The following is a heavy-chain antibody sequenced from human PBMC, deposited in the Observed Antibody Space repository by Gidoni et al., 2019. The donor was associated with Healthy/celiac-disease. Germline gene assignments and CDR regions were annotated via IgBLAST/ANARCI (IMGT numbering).Heavy chain of an antibody. V-gene: IGHV3-49*05. D-gene: IGHD5-18*01. CDR2: IRSKAYGGTT. CDR3: TRGRGYSYGDYYYGMDV. Sequence: EVQLVESGGGLVKPGRSLRLSCTASGFTFGDYAMSWFRQAPGKGLEWVGFIRSKAYGGTTEYAASVKGRFTISRDDSKSIAYLQMNSLKTEDTAVYYCTRGRGYSYGDYYYGMDVWGQGTTVTVSS. J-gene: IGHJ6*02. CDR1: GFTFGDYA.